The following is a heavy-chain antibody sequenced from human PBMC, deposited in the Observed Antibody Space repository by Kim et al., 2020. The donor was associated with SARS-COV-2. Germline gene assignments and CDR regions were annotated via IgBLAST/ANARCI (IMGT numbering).Heavy chain of an antibody. CDR1: GFTFDNYA. J-gene: IGHJ3*02. Sequence: GGSLRLSCVASGFTFDNYAISWVRQAPGKGLEWVSYIRGCCARTLYADPVKGRFTISRDNSKNTLYLQMNSLRAEDTAVYFCAKCYHSLGNDAFNIWGQGTVVTVSS. CDR3: AKCYHSLGNDAFNI. V-gene: IGHV3-23*01. D-gene: IGHD3-10*01. CDR2: IRGCCART.